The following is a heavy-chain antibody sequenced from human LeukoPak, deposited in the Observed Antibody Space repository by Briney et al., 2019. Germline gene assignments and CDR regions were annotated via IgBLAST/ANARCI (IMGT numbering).Heavy chain of an antibody. V-gene: IGHV4-59*08. J-gene: IGHJ4*02. D-gene: IGHD6-25*01. CDR1: GGSISGYY. CDR3: ARHDPGDSGDY. CDR2: IHYSGST. Sequence: PSETLSLTCTVSGGSISGYYWSWIRQPPGKGLEWIGHIHYSGSTNYNPSLTSRVTISADSSRNQFSLKLSSVTAADTAVYYCARHDPGDSGDYWGQETLVTVSS.